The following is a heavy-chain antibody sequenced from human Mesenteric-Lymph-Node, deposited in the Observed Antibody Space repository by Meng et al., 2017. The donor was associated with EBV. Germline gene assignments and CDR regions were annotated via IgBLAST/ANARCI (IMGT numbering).Heavy chain of an antibody. J-gene: IGHJ4*02. CDR2: MYSSGST. D-gene: IGHD6-19*01. CDR3: ARSPGWYSLDY. V-gene: IGHV4-31*11. CDR1: GGSISSGGYY. Sequence: QVQLKESGPGLVKPSQTLSLTCAVSGGSISSGGYYWTWIRQPPGKGLEWIGYMYSSGSTYYNPSLESRFAMSLDTYKNQFSLKLNSVTAADTAVYYCARSPGWYSLDYWGQGTLVTVSS.